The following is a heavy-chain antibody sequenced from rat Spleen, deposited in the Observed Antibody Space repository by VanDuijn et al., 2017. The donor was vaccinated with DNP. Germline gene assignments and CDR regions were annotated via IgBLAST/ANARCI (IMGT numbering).Heavy chain of an antibody. D-gene: IGHD1-5*01. V-gene: IGHV5-31*01. CDR3: ARHRTISPYYYDMDA. CDR1: GFIFSNHW. Sequence: EVQLVESGGGPVQPGRSLKLSCVASGFIFSNHWMTWIRQAPGKGLEWVASISPSGGSTYYRDSVKGRFTISRDNAKSTLYLQMDSLRSEDTATYYCARHRTISPYYYDMDAWGQGASVTVSS. CDR2: ISPSGGST. J-gene: IGHJ4*01.